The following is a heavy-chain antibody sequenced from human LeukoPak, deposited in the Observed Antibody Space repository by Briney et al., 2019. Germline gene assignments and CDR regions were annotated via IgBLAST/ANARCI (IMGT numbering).Heavy chain of an antibody. CDR1: GFTFSSYW. D-gene: IGHD6-13*01. CDR2: IKQDGSEK. J-gene: IGHJ4*02. CDR3: ARLRLAAAEYYFDY. V-gene: IGHV3-7*01. Sequence: PGGSLRLSCAASGFTFSSYWMSWVRQAPGKGLEWVANIKQDGSEKYYVDSVKGRFTISRDNAKNSLYLQMNSLRAEDTAVYYCARLRLAAAEYYFDYWGQGTLVTVSS.